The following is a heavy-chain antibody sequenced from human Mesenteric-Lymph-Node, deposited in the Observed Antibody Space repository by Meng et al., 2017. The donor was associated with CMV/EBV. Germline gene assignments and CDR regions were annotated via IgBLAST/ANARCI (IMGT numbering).Heavy chain of an antibody. CDR3: GKYEFSSSWVT. CDR1: GFTFSSFA. V-gene: IGHV3-23*01. Sequence: GESLKISCAASGFTFSSFAMSRVRPAPGKGLEWVSGISGSGGSTYYADSVKGRFTISRDNSKNTLYLQMNSLRAEDTAVYYCGKYEFSSSWVTWGQGTLVTVSS. D-gene: IGHD6-13*01. CDR2: ISGSGGST. J-gene: IGHJ5*02.